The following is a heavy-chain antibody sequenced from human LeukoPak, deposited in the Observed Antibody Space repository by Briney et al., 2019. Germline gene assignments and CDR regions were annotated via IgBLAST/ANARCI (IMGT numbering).Heavy chain of an antibody. CDR1: RFSFSTYP. CDR2: ISASGDVT. CDR3: ARGATYYDILTGYSHFDY. V-gene: IGHV3-23*01. J-gene: IGHJ4*02. Sequence: PGGSLRLSCAASRFSFSTYPMGWVRQAPGKGLEWVSGISASGDVTFHADPVKGRFTISRDNSKNTLYLQMNSLRAEDTAVYYCARGATYYDILTGYSHFDYWGQGTLVTVSS. D-gene: IGHD3-9*01.